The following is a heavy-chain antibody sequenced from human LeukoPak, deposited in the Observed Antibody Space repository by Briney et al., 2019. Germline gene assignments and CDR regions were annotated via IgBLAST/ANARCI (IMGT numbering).Heavy chain of an antibody. J-gene: IGHJ6*03. CDR1: GYTFTSYY. D-gene: IGHD1-7*01. Sequence: ASVKVSCTPSGYTFTSYYIHWMRQAPGQGLEWMGIINPSGGSTSYAQKFQGRVTMTRDTSTSTVYMELSSLRSEDTAVYYCARAGWNYGFYFYYYMDVWGKGTTITVSS. CDR3: ARAGWNYGFYFYYYMDV. CDR2: INPSGGST. V-gene: IGHV1-46*01.